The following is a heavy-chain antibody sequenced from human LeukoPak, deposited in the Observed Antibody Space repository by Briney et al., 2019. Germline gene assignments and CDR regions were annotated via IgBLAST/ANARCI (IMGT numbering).Heavy chain of an antibody. CDR2: MNPNSGDT. Sequence: ASMKVSCKASGYTFTSHDINWVRQAPGQGLEWMGWMNPNSGDTGYAQKFQGRVTITRNTSISTAYMELSSLRSEDTAVYYCARELRVAAAGHFDYWGQGTLVTVSS. V-gene: IGHV1-8*03. CDR3: ARELRVAAAGHFDY. CDR1: GYTFTSHD. J-gene: IGHJ4*02. D-gene: IGHD6-13*01.